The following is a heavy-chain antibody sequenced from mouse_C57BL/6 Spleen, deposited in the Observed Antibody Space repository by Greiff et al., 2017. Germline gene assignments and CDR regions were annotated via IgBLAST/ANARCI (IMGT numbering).Heavy chain of an antibody. V-gene: IGHV14-1*01. CDR3: TTFRWSPFAY. D-gene: IGHD2-3*01. J-gene: IGHJ3*01. CDR1: GFNIKDYY. CDR2: IDPEDGDT. Sequence: VQLQQSGAELVRPGASVKLSCTASGFNIKDYYMHWVKQRPEQGLEWIGRIDPEDGDTEYAPKFQGKATMTADTSSNTSYLQLSSLTSEDSAVYYCTTFRWSPFAYWGQGTLVTVSA.